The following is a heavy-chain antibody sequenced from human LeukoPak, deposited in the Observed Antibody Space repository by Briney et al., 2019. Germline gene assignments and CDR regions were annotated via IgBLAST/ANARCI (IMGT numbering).Heavy chain of an antibody. V-gene: IGHV3-11*01. D-gene: IGHD5-18*01. Sequence: GGSLRLSCAASGFTFSDYYMSWIRQAPGKGLEWVSYISIIGSTIYYADSVKGRFTISRDNAKNSLYLQMNSLRAEDTAVYYCARDRRGYSYGRHYYYYYGMDVWGQGTTVTVSS. J-gene: IGHJ6*02. CDR1: GFTFSDYY. CDR2: ISIIGSTI. CDR3: ARDRRGYSYGRHYYYYYGMDV.